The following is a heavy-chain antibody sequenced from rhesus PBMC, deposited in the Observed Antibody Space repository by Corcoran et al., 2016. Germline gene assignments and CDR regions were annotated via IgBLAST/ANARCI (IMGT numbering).Heavy chain of an antibody. Sequence: EVQLVETGGGLVQPGGSLKLSCAASGFLFSTYGMSWVRQAPGKGLVWGSVINRSGGRTNYADAGKGRFTISREKSKNTLCRQMNSLRAEDTAVYYCVKDRSAYSWNDGTVFGYWGQGVQLTVSS. J-gene: IGHJ4*01. V-gene: IGHV3S5*01. CDR1: GFLFSTYG. D-gene: IGHD1-14*01. CDR2: INRSGGRT. CDR3: VKDRSAYSWNDGTVFGY.